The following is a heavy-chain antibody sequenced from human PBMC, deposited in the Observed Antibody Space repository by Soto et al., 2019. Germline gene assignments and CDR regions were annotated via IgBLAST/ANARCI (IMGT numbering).Heavy chain of an antibody. CDR1: GYTFTSYY. Sequence: QVQLVQSGAEVKKPGASVKVSCKASGYTFTSYYMHWVRQAPGQGLEWMGIINPSGGSTSYAQKFHGRGTMTRDTSTSTVYMELSSLRSEDTAVDYSARYLSVCSGGICRAGFDYWGQGTLVSVSS. V-gene: IGHV1-46*01. CDR2: INPSGGST. CDR3: ARYLSVCSGGICRAGFDY. J-gene: IGHJ4*02. D-gene: IGHD2-15*01.